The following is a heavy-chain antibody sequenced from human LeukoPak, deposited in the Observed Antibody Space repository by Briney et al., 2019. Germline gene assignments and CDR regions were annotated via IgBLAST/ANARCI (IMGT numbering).Heavy chain of an antibody. CDR1: GFTFSSYG. V-gene: IGHV3-23*01. CDR2: ISGSGGST. D-gene: IGHD3-10*01. Sequence: GGSLRLSCAASGFTFSSYGMSWVRQAPGKGLEWVSAISGSGGSTYYADSVKGRFTISRDNSKNTLYLQMNSLRAEDTAVYYCAKDQSPYYYGSGSSWGQGTLVTVSS. CDR3: AKDQSPYYYGSGSS. J-gene: IGHJ5*02.